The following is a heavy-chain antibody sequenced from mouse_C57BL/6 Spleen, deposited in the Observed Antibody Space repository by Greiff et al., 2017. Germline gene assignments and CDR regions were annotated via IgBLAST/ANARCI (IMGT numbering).Heavy chain of an antibody. Sequence: QVQLQQPGAELVKPGASVKLSCKASGYTFTSYWMHWVKQRPGQGLEWIGMIHPNSGSTNYNEKFKSKATLTVDKSSSTAYMQLSSLTSEDSAVYYCASRDGYDVRFAYWGQGTLVTVSA. V-gene: IGHV1-64*01. J-gene: IGHJ3*01. CDR1: GYTFTSYW. CDR3: ASRDGYDVRFAY. D-gene: IGHD2-2*01. CDR2: IHPNSGST.